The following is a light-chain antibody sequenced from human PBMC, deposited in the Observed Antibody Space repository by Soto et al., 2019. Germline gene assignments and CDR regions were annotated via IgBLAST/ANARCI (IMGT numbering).Light chain of an antibody. Sequence: EIVLTQSPAALSLSPRERVTLSCRASQSVSNYLAWYQQKPGQAPRPLVSAASNRATGIPARFSGSGSGTDFTLTISSLEPEDFGVFYCQQRFDWPKITFGQGARLE. CDR1: QSVSNY. CDR3: QQRFDWPKIT. V-gene: IGKV3-11*01. J-gene: IGKJ5*01. CDR2: AAS.